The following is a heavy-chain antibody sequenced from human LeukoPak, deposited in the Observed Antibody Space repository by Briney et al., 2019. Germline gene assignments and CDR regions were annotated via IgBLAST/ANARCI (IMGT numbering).Heavy chain of an antibody. Sequence: PSETLSLTCAVYGGSFSGYYWTWVRQPPGKGLEWLGEINHSGSTSYNPSLKSRVTISVDTSKNQFSLKLSSVTAADTAVYYCARSYCTSTTCYIVAFDIWGQGTMVTVSS. D-gene: IGHD2-2*01. CDR1: GGSFSGYY. J-gene: IGHJ3*02. V-gene: IGHV4-34*01. CDR3: ARSYCTSTTCYIVAFDI. CDR2: INHSGST.